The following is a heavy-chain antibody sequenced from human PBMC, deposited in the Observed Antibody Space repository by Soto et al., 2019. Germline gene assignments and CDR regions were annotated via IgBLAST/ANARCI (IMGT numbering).Heavy chain of an antibody. CDR2: ISTYNGDA. D-gene: IGHD6-6*01. V-gene: IGHV1-18*01. CDR1: GYTFSTSG. Sequence: QAQLEQSGAEVKKPGASVKVSCKSSGYTFSTSGISWVRQAPGQGLEWMGWISTYNGDANYAQRFQGRVTMTTDTSTSTTSMERRSLRSDDTAVYYCAREGPRPYYYYGMDVWGQGTTVTVSS. CDR3: AREGPRPYYYYGMDV. J-gene: IGHJ6*02.